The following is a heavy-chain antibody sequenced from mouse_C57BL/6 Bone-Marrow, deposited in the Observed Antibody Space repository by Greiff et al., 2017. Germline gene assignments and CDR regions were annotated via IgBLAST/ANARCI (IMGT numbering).Heavy chain of an antibody. CDR1: GFNIKDDY. CDR3: TPITTVVATSYFDY. Sequence: EVQLKESGAELVRPGASVKLSCTASGFNIKDDYMHWVKQRPEQGLEWIGWIDPENGDTEYASKFQGKATITADTSSNTAYLQLSSLTSEDTAVYYCTPITTVVATSYFDYWGQGTTLTVSS. J-gene: IGHJ2*01. CDR2: IDPENGDT. D-gene: IGHD1-1*01. V-gene: IGHV14-4*01.